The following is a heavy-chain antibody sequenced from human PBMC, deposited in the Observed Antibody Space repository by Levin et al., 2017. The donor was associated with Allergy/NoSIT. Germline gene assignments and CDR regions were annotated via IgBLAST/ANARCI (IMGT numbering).Heavy chain of an antibody. J-gene: IGHJ4*02. CDR2: TSGGGDTT. D-gene: IGHD3-16*01. Sequence: SGGSLRLSCAASGFTFSSYAMNWVRQAPGKGLEWVSATSGGGDTTYYADSVRGRFTISRDNSKDTLYLQMNSLRAEDTAVYYCAKAFYTTSWRTLDYWGQGTLVAVSS. CDR1: GFTFSSYA. V-gene: IGHV3-23*01. CDR3: AKAFYTTSWRTLDY.